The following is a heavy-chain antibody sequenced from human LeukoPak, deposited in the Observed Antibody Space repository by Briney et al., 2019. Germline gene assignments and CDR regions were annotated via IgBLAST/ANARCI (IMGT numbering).Heavy chain of an antibody. D-gene: IGHD3-22*01. V-gene: IGHV3-49*03. CDR1: GFTFGDYA. CDR2: IRSKAYGGTT. CDR3: TRDYGSYYYDSSGCYFSDY. Sequence: PGGSLRLSCTASGFTFGDYAMSWFRQAPGKGLEWVGFIRSKAYGGTTEYAASVKGRFTISRDDSKSIAYLQMNSLKTEDTAVYYCTRDYGSYYYDSSGCYFSDYWGQGTLVTVSS. J-gene: IGHJ4*02.